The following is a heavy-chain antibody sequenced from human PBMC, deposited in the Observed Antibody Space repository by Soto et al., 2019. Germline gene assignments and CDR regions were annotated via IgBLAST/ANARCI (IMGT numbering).Heavy chain of an antibody. V-gene: IGHV3-23*01. CDR1: GFTFSSYA. J-gene: IGHJ4*02. Sequence: PGGSLRLSCAASGFTFSSYAMSWVRQAPGKGLEWVSAISGSGGSKYYVDSVKGRFTISRDNAKNTLYLQMNSLRAEDTDVYYCARDSDIVVVPAAMTIDYWGQGTLVTVSS. D-gene: IGHD2-2*01. CDR3: ARDSDIVVVPAAMTIDY. CDR2: ISGSGGSK.